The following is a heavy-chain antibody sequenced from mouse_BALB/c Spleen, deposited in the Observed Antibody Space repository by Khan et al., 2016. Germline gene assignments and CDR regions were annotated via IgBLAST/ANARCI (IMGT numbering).Heavy chain of an antibody. Sequence: QVQLQQPGAELVRPGSSVKISCKASGFAFSSYWMNWVKQRPGQGLEWIGQIYPGDGDTNYNGKFKGKATLTADKYSSTAYMQLSSLTSEDSAVYFCARGTPFANWGQGTGVTVSA. CDR2: IYPGDGDT. CDR3: ARGTPFAN. V-gene: IGHV1-80*01. CDR1: GFAFSSYW. J-gene: IGHJ3*01. D-gene: IGHD2-14*01.